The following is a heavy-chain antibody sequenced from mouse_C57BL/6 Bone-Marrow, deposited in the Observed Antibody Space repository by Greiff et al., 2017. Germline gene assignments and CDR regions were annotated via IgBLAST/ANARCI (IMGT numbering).Heavy chain of an antibody. Sequence: GMLVESGGDLVKPGGSLKLSCAASGFTFSSYGMSWVRQTPDKRLEWVATISSGGSYTYYPDSVKGRFTISRDNAKNTLYLQMSSLKSEDTAMYYCARPAYYSNSAWFAYWGQGTLVTVSA. CDR2: ISSGGSYT. V-gene: IGHV5-6*02. D-gene: IGHD2-5*01. J-gene: IGHJ3*01. CDR1: GFTFSSYG. CDR3: ARPAYYSNSAWFAY.